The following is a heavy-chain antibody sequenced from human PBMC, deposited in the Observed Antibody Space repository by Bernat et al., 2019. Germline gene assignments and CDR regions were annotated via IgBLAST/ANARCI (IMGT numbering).Heavy chain of an antibody. CDR2: IKQDGSEK. V-gene: IGHV3-7*03. Sequence: EVQLVESGGGLVQPGGSLRLSCAASGFTFSSYWMSWVRQAPGKGLEGVAKIKQDGSEKYYVDSVKGRFTISRDNAKNSLYLQMNSLRAEDTAVYYCARDPFSDSSSWYDAFDIWGQGTMVTVSS. CDR3: ARDPFSDSSSWYDAFDI. CDR1: GFTFSSYW. J-gene: IGHJ3*02. D-gene: IGHD6-13*01.